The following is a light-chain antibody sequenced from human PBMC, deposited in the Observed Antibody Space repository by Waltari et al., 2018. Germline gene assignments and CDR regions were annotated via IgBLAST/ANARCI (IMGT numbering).Light chain of an antibody. CDR3: QHYNNWPPVYT. Sequence: EIVLTQSPVTLSLSPRERATLSCRASQTVGTHLASYQHKPGQAPRLLMYGTSTRATGIPARFSGSGSGTEFTLTISSLQSEDSAVYYCQHYNNWPPVYTFGRGTNLEIK. CDR1: QTVGTH. J-gene: IGKJ2*01. V-gene: IGKV3-15*01. CDR2: GTS.